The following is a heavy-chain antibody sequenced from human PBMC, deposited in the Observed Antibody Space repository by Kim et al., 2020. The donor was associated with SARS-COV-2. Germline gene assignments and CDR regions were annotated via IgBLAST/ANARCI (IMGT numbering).Heavy chain of an antibody. CDR3: ARDRNARWGGGSCLNP. D-gene: IGHD2-15*01. CDR1: GGSISSGDYY. V-gene: IGHV4-30-4*01. Sequence: SETLSLTCTVSGGSISSGDYYWSWIRQPPGKGLEWIGYIYYSGSTYYNPSLKSRVTISVDTSKNQFSLKLSSVTAADTAVYYCARDRNARWGGGSCLNPWGQGTLVTVSS. CDR2: IYYSGST. J-gene: IGHJ5*02.